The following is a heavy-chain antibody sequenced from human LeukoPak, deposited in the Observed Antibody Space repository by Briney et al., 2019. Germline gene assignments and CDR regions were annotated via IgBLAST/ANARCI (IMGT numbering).Heavy chain of an antibody. Sequence: GASVKVSCKASGYTFTSYGISWVRQAPGQGFEWMRWISAYNGNTNYAQKLQGRVTMTTGTSTSTAYMELRSLRSDDTAVYYCARGYGYSSGWLSFDYWGQGTLVTVSS. CDR1: GYTFTSYG. D-gene: IGHD6-19*01. V-gene: IGHV1-18*01. J-gene: IGHJ4*02. CDR2: ISAYNGNT. CDR3: ARGYGYSSGWLSFDY.